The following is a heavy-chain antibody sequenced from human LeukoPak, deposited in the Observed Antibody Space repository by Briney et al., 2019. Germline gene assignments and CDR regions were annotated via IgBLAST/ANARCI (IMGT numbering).Heavy chain of an antibody. CDR3: ARENNWNYAAFGY. J-gene: IGHJ4*02. CDR2: ISYDGSNK. CDR1: GFTFSSYA. Sequence: PGRSLRLSCAASGFTFSSYAMHWVRQAPGKGLEWVAVISYDGSNKYYADSVKGRFTISRDNSKNTLYLQMNSLRAEDTAVYYCARENNWNYAAFGYWGRGTLVTVSS. V-gene: IGHV3-30*07. D-gene: IGHD1-7*01.